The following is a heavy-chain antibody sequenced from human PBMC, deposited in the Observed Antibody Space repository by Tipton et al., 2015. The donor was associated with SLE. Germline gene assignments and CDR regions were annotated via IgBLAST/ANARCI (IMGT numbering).Heavy chain of an antibody. CDR2: VFYSATT. V-gene: IGHV4-59*01. J-gene: IGHJ4*02. CDR1: GGSISNYY. Sequence: TLSLTCTVSGGSISNYYWSWIRHPPGKGLEWIVYVFYSATTNYNPSLKSRVAISVDTSNNQFSLNLSSVTAADSTVYYCTRTSTKEVVWGQGTLVTVSS. D-gene: IGHD2-2*01. CDR3: TRTSTKEVV.